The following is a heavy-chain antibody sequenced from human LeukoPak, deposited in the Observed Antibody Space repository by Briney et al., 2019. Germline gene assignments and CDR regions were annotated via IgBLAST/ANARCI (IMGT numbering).Heavy chain of an antibody. J-gene: IGHJ4*02. D-gene: IGHD6-13*01. CDR1: GGSISSYY. V-gene: IGHV4-4*08. CDR2: IYTSGST. CDR3: ARDQMGSSGGY. Sequence: SETLSPTCTVSGGSISSYYWSWIRQPPGKGLEWIGYIYTSGSTNYNPSLKSRVTMSVDTSKNQFSLKLSSVTAADTAVYYCARDQMGSSGGYWGQGTLVTVSS.